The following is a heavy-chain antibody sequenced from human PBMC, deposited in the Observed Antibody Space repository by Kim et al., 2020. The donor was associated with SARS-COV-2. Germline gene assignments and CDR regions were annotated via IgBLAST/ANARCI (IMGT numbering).Heavy chain of an antibody. J-gene: IGHJ4*02. Sequence: PAVKSRVTISVDTSKTQFSLKLSSVTAADTAVYYCAGVGGTTGTTGLFDYWGQGTLVTVSS. CDR3: AGVGGTTGTTGLFDY. D-gene: IGHD1-1*01. V-gene: IGHV4-34*01.